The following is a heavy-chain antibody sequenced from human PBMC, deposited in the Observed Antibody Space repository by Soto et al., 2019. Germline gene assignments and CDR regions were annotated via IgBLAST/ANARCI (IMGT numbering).Heavy chain of an antibody. Sequence: EVQLLESGGGLVQPGGSLRLSCAASGFTFSSYAMSWVRQAPGKGLEWVSAISGSGGSTYYTDSVKGRFTISRDNSKNTLYLQMNSLRAEDTAVYYCAKDGTYSSSSRYFDYWGQGTLVTVSS. V-gene: IGHV3-23*01. D-gene: IGHD6-6*01. CDR2: ISGSGGST. CDR1: GFTFSSYA. CDR3: AKDGTYSSSSRYFDY. J-gene: IGHJ4*02.